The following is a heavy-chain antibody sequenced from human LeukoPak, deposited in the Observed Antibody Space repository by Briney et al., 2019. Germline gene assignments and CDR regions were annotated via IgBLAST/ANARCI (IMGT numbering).Heavy chain of an antibody. Sequence: GESLKISCKGSGYSFTSYWIGWVRQMPGEGLEWMGIVFPVDSDTRYSPSFQGQVTTSVDKSITTAYLQWSSLKASDTAMYYCARQLGSDAFDIWGQGTMVTVSS. CDR3: ARQLGSDAFDI. V-gene: IGHV5-51*01. D-gene: IGHD3-10*01. CDR1: GYSFTSYW. J-gene: IGHJ3*02. CDR2: VFPVDSDT.